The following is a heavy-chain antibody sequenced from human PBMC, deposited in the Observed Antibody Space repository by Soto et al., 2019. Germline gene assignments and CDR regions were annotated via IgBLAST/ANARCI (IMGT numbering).Heavy chain of an antibody. CDR3: ARGRSWSIAASPYFDY. Sequence: QVQLQQWGAGLLKPSETLSLTCAVYGGSFSGYYWSWIRQPPGKGLEWIGEINHSGSTNYNPSLKSRVTISVDTSKNQFSLKLSSVTAADTAVYYCARGRSWSIAASPYFDYWGQGTLVTVSS. V-gene: IGHV4-34*01. CDR2: INHSGST. CDR1: GGSFSGYY. D-gene: IGHD6-6*01. J-gene: IGHJ4*02.